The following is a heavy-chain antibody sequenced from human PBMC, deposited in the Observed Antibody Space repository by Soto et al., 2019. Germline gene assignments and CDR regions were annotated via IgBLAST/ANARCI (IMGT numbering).Heavy chain of an antibody. J-gene: IGHJ4*02. Sequence: QVELVQSGAEVKEPGASVKVSCKTSGYTFTTFGIAWVRQAPGQGLEWGAWSSAHNGDTKDAKSVQERVTLPTHSLTSTAYMELRNLKNDDTAMYFCARVYCGDGCCSGGDFDYWGQGTLITVST. V-gene: IGHV1-18*01. CDR2: SSAHNGDT. D-gene: IGHD2-21*01. CDR1: GYTFTTFG. CDR3: ARVYCGDGCCSGGDFDY.